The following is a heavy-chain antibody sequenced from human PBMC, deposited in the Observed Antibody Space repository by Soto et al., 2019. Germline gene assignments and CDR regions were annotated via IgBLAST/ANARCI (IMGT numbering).Heavy chain of an antibody. CDR3: ARDNGVAYYYYGMDV. CDR1: GFTFSSYG. V-gene: IGHV3-33*01. Sequence: QVQLVESGGGVVQPGRSLRVSCAASGFTFSSYGMHWVRQAPGKGLEWVAVIWYDGSNKYYADSVKGRFTISRDNSKNTLYLQMTSLSAEDTAVYYCARDNGVAYYYYGMDVWGQGTTVTVSS. CDR2: IWYDGSNK. D-gene: IGHD2-15*01. J-gene: IGHJ6*02.